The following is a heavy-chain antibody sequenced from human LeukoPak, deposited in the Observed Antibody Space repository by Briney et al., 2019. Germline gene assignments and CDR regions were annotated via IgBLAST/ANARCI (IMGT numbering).Heavy chain of an antibody. CDR2: IDPSDSYT. V-gene: IGHV5-10-1*01. CDR1: GYSFTSYW. CDR3: ASTGGYSSSWPNY. J-gene: IGHJ4*02. D-gene: IGHD6-13*01. Sequence: GESRRISCKASGYSFTSYWISWVRQLPGKGLEGLGRIDPSDSYTNYSPSFQCHVTISADPSINTAHRQWSSLKASDTAMYYCASTGGYSSSWPNYSGQGTLVTVSS.